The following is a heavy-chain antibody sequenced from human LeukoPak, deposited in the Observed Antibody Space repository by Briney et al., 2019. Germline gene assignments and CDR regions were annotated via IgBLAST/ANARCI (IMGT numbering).Heavy chain of an antibody. CDR3: AKELRYFDWLYYFDY. J-gene: IGHJ4*02. V-gene: IGHV3-30*02. D-gene: IGHD3-9*01. CDR2: IRYDGSNK. Sequence: GGSLRLSCAASGFTFSSYGMHRVRQAPGKGLEWVAFIRYDGSNKYYADSVKGRFTISRDNSKNTLYLQMNSLRAEDTAVYYCAKELRYFDWLYYFDYWGQGTLVTVSS. CDR1: GFTFSSYG.